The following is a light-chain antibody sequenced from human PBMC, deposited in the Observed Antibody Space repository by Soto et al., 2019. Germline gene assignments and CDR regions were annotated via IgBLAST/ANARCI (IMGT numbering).Light chain of an antibody. J-gene: IGLJ3*02. V-gene: IGLV2-14*01. Sequence: QSVLTQPDSVSASPGQSITVSCTGTSSDIGAYNYVSGYQQHPGKAPKLMIYEVSNRPSGGSNRFSASKSGNTASLTISGLQAEDEADYFCSSYTSSSTVVFGGGTKVTVL. CDR3: SSYTSSSTVV. CDR2: EVS. CDR1: SSDIGAYNY.